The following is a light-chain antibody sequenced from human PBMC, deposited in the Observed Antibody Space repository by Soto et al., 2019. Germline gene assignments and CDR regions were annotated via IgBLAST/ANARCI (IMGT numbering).Light chain of an antibody. Sequence: EIVMTQSPATLSVSPGERATLSCRASQRVSSNLAWYQQKPGQAPRLLIYGASTRATGIPARFSGSESGTEFTLTISSLQSEDFAVYYCQQYNNWPRTFGQGTKV. J-gene: IGKJ1*01. CDR1: QRVSSN. CDR3: QQYNNWPRT. V-gene: IGKV3-15*01. CDR2: GAS.